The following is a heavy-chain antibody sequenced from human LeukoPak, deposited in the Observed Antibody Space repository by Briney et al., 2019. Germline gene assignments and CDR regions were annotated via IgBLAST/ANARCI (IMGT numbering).Heavy chain of an antibody. CDR2: IYYSGCT. CDR1: GGSISSSSYY. CDR3: ARPKTGYYGDYFDY. D-gene: IGHD3-9*01. Sequence: SETLSLTCTVSGGSISSSSYYWGWIRQPPGKGLEWIGSIYYSGCTYYNPSLKSRVTISVDTSKNQFSLKLSSVTAADTAVYYCARPKTGYYGDYFDYWGQGTLVTVSS. J-gene: IGHJ4*02. V-gene: IGHV4-39*01.